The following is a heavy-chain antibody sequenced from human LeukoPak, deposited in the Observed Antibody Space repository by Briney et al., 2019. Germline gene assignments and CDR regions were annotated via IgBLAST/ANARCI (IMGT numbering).Heavy chain of an antibody. V-gene: IGHV3-53*01. CDR3: ARESSGYYFDY. J-gene: IGHJ4*02. D-gene: IGHD3-22*01. CDR1: GITVSSNY. CDR2: IYRDGSI. Sequence: GGSLRLSCAASGITVSSNYMNWVRQAPGKGLEWVSVIYRDGSIYYAESVKGRFIISRDTSRNTLYLQMNTLRAEDTAVYYCARESSGYYFDYWGQGTLVTVSS.